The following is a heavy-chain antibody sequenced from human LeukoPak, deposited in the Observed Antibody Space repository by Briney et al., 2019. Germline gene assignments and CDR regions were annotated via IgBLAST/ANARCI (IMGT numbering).Heavy chain of an antibody. Sequence: PSETLSLTCTVSGGSISSYYWSWIRQPPGKGLEWIGYIYYSGSTNYNPSLKSRVTISVDTSKNQFSLKLSSVTAADTAVYYCAFLKGNIVVGNWFDPWGQGTLVTVSS. CDR3: AFLKGNIVVGNWFDP. D-gene: IGHD2-21*01. CDR2: IYYSGST. CDR1: GGSISSYY. V-gene: IGHV4-59*08. J-gene: IGHJ5*02.